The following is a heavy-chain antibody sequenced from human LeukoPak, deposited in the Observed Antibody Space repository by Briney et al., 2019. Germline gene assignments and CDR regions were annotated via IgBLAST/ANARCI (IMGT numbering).Heavy chain of an antibody. Sequence: PGGSLRLSCAASGFTFSSYGMHWVRQAPGKGLEWVAVIWFDGSNKYYADSVKGRFTISRDNSKNTLYLQMHSLRDEDTAVYYCARQDCSGGSCYSIPFDYWGQGTLVTASS. CDR2: IWFDGSNK. CDR3: ARQDCSGGSCYSIPFDY. D-gene: IGHD2-15*01. J-gene: IGHJ4*02. V-gene: IGHV3-33*01. CDR1: GFTFSSYG.